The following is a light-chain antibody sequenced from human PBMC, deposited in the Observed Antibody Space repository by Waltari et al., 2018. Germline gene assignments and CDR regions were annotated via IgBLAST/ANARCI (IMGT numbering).Light chain of an antibody. V-gene: IGKV4-1*01. CDR1: QSVLYCSNNKNY. Sequence: DIVMTQSPDSLAVSLGERATINCKSSQSVLYCSNNKNYLAWYQQKPGQPPKLLIYWASTRESGVPDRFSGSGSGTDFTLTISSLQAEDVAVYYCQQYYSTGYTFGQGTKLEIK. CDR3: QQYYSTGYT. J-gene: IGKJ2*01. CDR2: WAS.